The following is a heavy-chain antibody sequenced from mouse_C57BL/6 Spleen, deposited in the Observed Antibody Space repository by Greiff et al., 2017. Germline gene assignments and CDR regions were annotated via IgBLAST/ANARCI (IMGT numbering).Heavy chain of an antibody. CDR1: GFNINNTY. CDR3: ARLNYYAMDD. V-gene: IGHV14-3*01. CDR2: IDPANGNT. J-gene: IGHJ4*01. Sequence: VQLQQSVAELVRPGASVKLSCTASGFNINNTYMHWVKQRPEQGLEWIGRIDPANGNTKYAPKFQGKATITADTSSNTAYLQLSSLTSEDTAIYYCARLNYYAMDDWGQGTSVTVSS.